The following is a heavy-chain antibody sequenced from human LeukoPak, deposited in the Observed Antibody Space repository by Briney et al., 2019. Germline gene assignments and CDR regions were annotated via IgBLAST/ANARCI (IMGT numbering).Heavy chain of an antibody. D-gene: IGHD6-13*01. CDR2: IYYSGST. V-gene: IGHV4-39*01. CDR1: GGSISSNSYY. Sequence: KASETLSLTCTVSGGSISSNSYYWGWIRQPPGKGLEWIGSIYYSGSTYNNPSLKSRVTISVDTSKNQFSLKLSSVTAADTAVYYCARRVAAAGSASLDYWGQGTLVTVSS. J-gene: IGHJ4*02. CDR3: ARRVAAAGSASLDY.